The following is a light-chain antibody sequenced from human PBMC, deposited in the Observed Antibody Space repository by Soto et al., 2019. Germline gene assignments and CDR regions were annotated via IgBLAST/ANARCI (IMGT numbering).Light chain of an antibody. J-gene: IGKJ1*01. CDR1: QSIRSW. Sequence: DIQMNQSPSTLSASVGDRVTITCRASQSIRSWLAWYQQKPGKAPKLLIYKASSLESGVPSRFSGSGSGTEFTLTISSRQPDDFATYYCQQYNSEWTFGQGTKVEIK. V-gene: IGKV1-5*03. CDR3: QQYNSEWT. CDR2: KAS.